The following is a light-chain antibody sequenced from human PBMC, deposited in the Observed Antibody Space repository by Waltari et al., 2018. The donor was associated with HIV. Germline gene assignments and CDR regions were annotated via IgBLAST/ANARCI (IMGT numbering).Light chain of an antibody. CDR2: NNK. Sequence: QSVLTQPPSASGTPGQRVTISCSGSNSNTGSNTVNWYQQRPGTAPKLLIYNNKRRPSGVPDRISGSKSGTSASLAISGLQSDDEADYYCAAWDDSLNGVVFGGGTKLTVL. J-gene: IGLJ2*01. V-gene: IGLV1-44*01. CDR3: AAWDDSLNGVV. CDR1: NSNTGSNT.